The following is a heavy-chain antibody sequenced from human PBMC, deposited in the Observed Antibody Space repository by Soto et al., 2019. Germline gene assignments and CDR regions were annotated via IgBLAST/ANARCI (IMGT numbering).Heavy chain of an antibody. CDR1: GYTFTGYY. CDR2: INPNSGGT. CDR3: ARVYYCTNGVCYLNWFDP. V-gene: IGHV1-2*02. Sequence: ASVKVSCKASGYTFTGYYMHWVRQAPGQGLEWMGWINPNSGGTNYAQKFQGRVTMTRDTSISTAYMELSRLRSDDTAVYYCARVYYCTNGVCYLNWFDPWGQGTLVTVSS. J-gene: IGHJ5*02. D-gene: IGHD2-8*01.